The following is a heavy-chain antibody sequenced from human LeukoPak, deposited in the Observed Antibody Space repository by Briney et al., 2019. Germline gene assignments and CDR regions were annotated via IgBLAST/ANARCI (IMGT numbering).Heavy chain of an antibody. D-gene: IGHD6-19*01. CDR2: ISGSGGST. J-gene: IGHJ6*02. CDR1: GFTFSSYA. V-gene: IGHV3-23*01. CDR3: AKDRAAVADYYYYYGMDV. Sequence: GGSLRLSCAASGFTFSSYAMSWVRQAPGKGLEWVSAISGSGGSTYYADSVKGRFTISRDNSKNTLYLQMNSLRAEDTAVYYCAKDRAAVADYYYYYGMDVWGQGTTVTVSS.